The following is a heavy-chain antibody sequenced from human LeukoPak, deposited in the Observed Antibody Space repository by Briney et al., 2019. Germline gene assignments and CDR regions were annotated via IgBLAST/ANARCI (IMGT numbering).Heavy chain of an antibody. V-gene: IGHV3-74*01. CDR2: INSDGSST. J-gene: IGHJ4*02. CDR1: GFSVNNNY. Sequence: GGSLRLSCAASGFSVNNNYISWVRQAPGKGLVWVSRINSDGSSTNYADSVKGRFTISRDNAKNTLYLQMNSLRAEDTAVYYCARGDSSTTSTTFDYWGQGTLVTVSS. D-gene: IGHD6-13*01. CDR3: ARGDSSTTSTTFDY.